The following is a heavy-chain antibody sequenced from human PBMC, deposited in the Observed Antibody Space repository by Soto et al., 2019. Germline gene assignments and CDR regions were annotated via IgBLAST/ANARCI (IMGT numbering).Heavy chain of an antibody. Sequence: ASVKVSCKASGGTFSSYTISWVRQAPGQGLEWMGRMIPMIGNAGYAQEFQGRVTMTRDTSISTAYMELSSLRSEDTAIYYCARGFSRSNLNWFDPWGLGTLVTVSS. V-gene: IGHV1-8*02. D-gene: IGHD1-1*01. J-gene: IGHJ5*02. CDR1: GGTFSSYT. CDR2: MIPMIGNA. CDR3: ARGFSRSNLNWFDP.